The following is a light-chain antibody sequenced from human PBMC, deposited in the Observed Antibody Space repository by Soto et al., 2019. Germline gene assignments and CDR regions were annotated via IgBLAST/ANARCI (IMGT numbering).Light chain of an antibody. CDR1: QDIDTY. V-gene: IGKV3-11*01. CDR3: QQRSSWHLT. CDR2: DSS. Sequence: EIVLTQSPVTLSSSPGETVTLSCRASQDIDTYLAWYQQRPAQAPRLLIYDSSERATDVPGRFSGSGSGTDCTLAISSLESDDFAVYYCQQRSSWHLTFGQGTRLDI. J-gene: IGKJ5*01.